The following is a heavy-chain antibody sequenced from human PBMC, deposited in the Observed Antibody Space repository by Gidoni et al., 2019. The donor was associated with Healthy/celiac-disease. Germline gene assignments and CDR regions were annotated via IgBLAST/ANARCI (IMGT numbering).Heavy chain of an antibody. J-gene: IGHJ3*02. CDR2: ISSSSSYI. CDR3: ARPKMADDAFDI. V-gene: IGHV3-21*01. Sequence: GRQAPGKWLEWVSSISSSSSYIYYADSVKGRFTISRDNAKNSLYLQMNSLRAEDTAVYYCARPKMADDAFDIWGQGTMVTVSS.